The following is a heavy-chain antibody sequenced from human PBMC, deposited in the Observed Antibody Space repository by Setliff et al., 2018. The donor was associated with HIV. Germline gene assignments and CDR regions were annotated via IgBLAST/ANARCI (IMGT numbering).Heavy chain of an antibody. J-gene: IGHJ4*02. D-gene: IGHD6-13*01. V-gene: IGHV4-59*01. CDR2: ILNREIT. Sequence: PSETLSLTCTVSGASISSDSWSWIRQSPGKGLEWIGFILNREITNYNPSLQSRVTISIDTSKDQFSLKLSSLTSADTAVYYCARGLSSPFAAGLWGQGTLVTVSS. CDR1: GASISSDS. CDR3: ARGLSSPFAAGL.